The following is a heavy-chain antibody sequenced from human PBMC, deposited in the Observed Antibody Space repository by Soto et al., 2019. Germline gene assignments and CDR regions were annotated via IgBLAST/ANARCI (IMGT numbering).Heavy chain of an antibody. Sequence: SETLSLTCTVSGGSISSYYWSWIRQPPGKGLEWIGYIYYSGSTNYNPSLKSRFTISVDTSKNQFSLKLSSVTAADLAVYFCARLEGLATISYYFDFWGPGALVTVSS. V-gene: IGHV4-59*01. CDR1: GGSISSYY. CDR3: ARLEGLATISYYFDF. J-gene: IGHJ4*02. D-gene: IGHD3-9*01. CDR2: IYYSGST.